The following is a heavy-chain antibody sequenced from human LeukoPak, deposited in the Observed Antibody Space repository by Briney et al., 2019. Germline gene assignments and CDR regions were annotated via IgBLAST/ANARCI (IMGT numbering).Heavy chain of an antibody. J-gene: IGHJ6*02. V-gene: IGHV3-48*03. D-gene: IGHD1-1*01. CDR2: ISYSGSAT. CDR1: GFTFSSYE. Sequence: GGSLRLSCTASGFTFSSYEMNWVRQAPGKGLEWVSYISYSGSATTYGDSVKGRFTIFRDNTKNSFYLQMDSLRAEDTAVYYCARRDWNVGCGFDVWVQGTT. CDR3: ARRDWNVGCGFDV.